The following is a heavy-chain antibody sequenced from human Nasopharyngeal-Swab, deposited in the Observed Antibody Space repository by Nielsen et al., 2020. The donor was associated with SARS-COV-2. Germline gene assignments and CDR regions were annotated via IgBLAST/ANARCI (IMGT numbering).Heavy chain of an antibody. J-gene: IGHJ4*02. V-gene: IGHV3-21*01. CDR3: ATEPPTTIGARPDY. CDR2: ITSGSSYI. CDR1: GFTFSSYS. D-gene: IGHD6-6*01. Sequence: GESLKISCVASGFTFSSYSMNWVRQAPGKGLEWVSSITSGSSYIYYADSVKGRFTISRDNAKNSLFLQMNSLRAEDTAVYYCATEPPTTIGARPDYWGQGTLVTVSS.